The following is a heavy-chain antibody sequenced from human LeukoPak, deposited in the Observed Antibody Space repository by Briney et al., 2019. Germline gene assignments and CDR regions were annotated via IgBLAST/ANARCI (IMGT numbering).Heavy chain of an antibody. CDR1: GFTFSNYL. Sequence: GGSLRLSCAASGFTFSNYLMSWVRQAPGKGLEWVSAISGSGGSTYYADSVKGRFTISRDNSKNTLYLQMNSLRAEDTAVYYCAKDGLRLGELSFGYFDYWGQGTLVTVSS. V-gene: IGHV3-23*01. J-gene: IGHJ4*02. D-gene: IGHD3-16*02. CDR3: AKDGLRLGELSFGYFDY. CDR2: ISGSGGST.